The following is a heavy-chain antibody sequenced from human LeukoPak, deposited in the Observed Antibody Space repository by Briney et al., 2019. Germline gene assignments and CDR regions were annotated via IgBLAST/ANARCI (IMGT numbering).Heavy chain of an antibody. D-gene: IGHD5-18*01. Sequence: PGGSLRLSCAASGFTFSSYAMSWVRQAPGKGLEWVSGISGSGGSTFYADSVKGRFTISRDNSKNTLYLQMNSLRAEDTAVYYCARDTRGYSYGYGGSSRHFDLWGRGTLVTVSS. J-gene: IGHJ2*01. V-gene: IGHV3-23*01. CDR3: ARDTRGYSYGYGGSSRHFDL. CDR1: GFTFSSYA. CDR2: ISGSGGST.